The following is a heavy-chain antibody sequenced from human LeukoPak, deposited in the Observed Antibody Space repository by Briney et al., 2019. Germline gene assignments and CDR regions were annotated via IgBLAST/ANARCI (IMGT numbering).Heavy chain of an antibody. J-gene: IGHJ4*02. CDR1: GFTFRGYG. CDR2: IRFDGGNS. D-gene: IGHD6-19*01. V-gene: IGHV3-30*02. CDR3: ASYSSLDY. Sequence: GGSLRLSCAASGFTFRGYGMDWVRRTPGKGLEWVAFIRFDGGNSYYADSVKGRFTISRDNSKNTLYLQMNSLRAEDTAVYYCASYSSLDYWGQGTLVTVSS.